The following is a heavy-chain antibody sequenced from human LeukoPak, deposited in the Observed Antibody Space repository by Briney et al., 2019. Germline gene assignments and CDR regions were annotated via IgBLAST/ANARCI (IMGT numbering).Heavy chain of an antibody. CDR1: GGSFSGYY. CDR2: INHSGST. Sequence: SETLSLTCAVSGGSFSGYYWSWLRQPPGKGLEWIGEINHSGSTNYNPSIQSRVTISVDTSRNQFSLKLNSVTAADTAVYYCARDSEQPYYMLTGYSRYYGRDVWRQGTTVSV. V-gene: IGHV4-34*01. D-gene: IGHD3-9*01. CDR3: ARDSEQPYYMLTGYSRYYGRDV. J-gene: IGHJ6*02.